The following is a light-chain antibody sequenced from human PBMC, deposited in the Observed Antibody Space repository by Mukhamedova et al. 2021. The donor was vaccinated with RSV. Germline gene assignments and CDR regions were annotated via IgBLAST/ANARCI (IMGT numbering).Light chain of an antibody. J-gene: IGKJ4*01. CDR3: QKDNKWPPLT. V-gene: IGKV3-15*01. Sequence: PGERATLSCRASQSVSSNLAWYQQKPGQAPRLLIYGASTRATGIPARFSGSGSGTEFTLTISSLQSEDFAVYYCQKDNKWPPLT. CDR2: GAS. CDR1: QSVSSN.